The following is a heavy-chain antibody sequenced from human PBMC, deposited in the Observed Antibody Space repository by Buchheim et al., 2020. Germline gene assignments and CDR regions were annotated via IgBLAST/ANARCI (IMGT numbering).Heavy chain of an antibody. J-gene: IGHJ6*03. D-gene: IGHD2-2*01. CDR1: GYTFTSYY. CDR3: ARGVDCSTTSCYPADYYYFYYMDV. CDR2: INPSGGST. Sequence: QVQLVQSGAEVKKPGASVKVSCKASGYTFTSYYMHWVRQAPGQGLEWMGIINPSGGSTRYAQKFQGRVTMTRDTSTSTVYMELSSLRSEDTAVYYCARGVDCSTTSCYPADYYYFYYMDVWGKGTT. V-gene: IGHV1-46*01.